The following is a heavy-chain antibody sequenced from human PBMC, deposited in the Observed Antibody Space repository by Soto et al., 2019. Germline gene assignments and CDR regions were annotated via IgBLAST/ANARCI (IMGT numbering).Heavy chain of an antibody. J-gene: IGHJ6*02. D-gene: IGHD3-16*01. V-gene: IGHV1-69*02. CDR3: ARAERGPYYYGMDV. CDR2: IIPILGIA. Sequence: QVQLVQSGAEVKKPGSSVKVYCKASGGTFSSYTISWVRQAPGQGLEWMGRIIPILGIANYAQKFQGRVTITADKSTSTAYMELSSLRSEDTAVYYCARAERGPYYYGMDVWGHGTTVTVSS. CDR1: GGTFSSYT.